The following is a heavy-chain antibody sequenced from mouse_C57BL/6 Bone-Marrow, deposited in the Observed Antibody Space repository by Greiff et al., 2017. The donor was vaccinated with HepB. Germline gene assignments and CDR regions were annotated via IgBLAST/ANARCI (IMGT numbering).Heavy chain of an antibody. D-gene: IGHD1-1*01. J-gene: IGHJ1*03. CDR2: INPYNGGT. CDR1: GYTFTDYY. Sequence: EVQLQQSGPVLVKPGASVKMSCKASGYTFTDYYMNWVKQSHGKSLEWIGVINPYNGGTSYNQKFKGKATLTVDKSSSTAYMELNSLTSEDSAVYYCATITTVGDWYFDVWGTGTTVTVSS. CDR3: ATITTVGDWYFDV. V-gene: IGHV1-19*01.